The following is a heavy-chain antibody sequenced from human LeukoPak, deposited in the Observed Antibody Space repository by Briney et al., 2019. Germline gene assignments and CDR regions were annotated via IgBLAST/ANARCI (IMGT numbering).Heavy chain of an antibody. CDR2: VGSTGGTT. CDR1: GFTFTSSA. V-gene: IGHV3-23*01. D-gene: IGHD3-10*02. CDR3: AAVPGIIIAGYFAS. J-gene: IGHJ4*02. Sequence: GGSLRLSCVASGFTFTSSAMTWVRQAPGKGLEWVSVVGSTGGTTYYADSVKGRFTISRDNAKNTMILQTNNLRVEDTAVYYCAAVPGIIIAGYFASWGRGTLVAVSA.